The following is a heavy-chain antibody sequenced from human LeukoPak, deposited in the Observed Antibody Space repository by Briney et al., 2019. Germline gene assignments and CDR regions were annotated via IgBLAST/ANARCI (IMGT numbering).Heavy chain of an antibody. CDR3: AKPRKYQPHMDV. CDR1: GLTFSSYA. J-gene: IGHJ6*04. V-gene: IGHV3-23*01. D-gene: IGHD2-2*01. CDR2: ISGSGGST. Sequence: PGGSLRLSCAASGLTFSSYAMSWVRQAPGKGLEWVSAISGSGGSTYYADSVKGRFTISRDNSKNTLYLQMNSLRAEDTAVYYCAKPRKYQPHMDVWGKGTTVTVSS.